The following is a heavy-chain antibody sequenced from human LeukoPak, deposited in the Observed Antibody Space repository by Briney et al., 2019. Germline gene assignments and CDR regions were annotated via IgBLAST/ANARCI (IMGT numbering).Heavy chain of an antibody. J-gene: IGHJ4*02. CDR1: GFTFSSYG. D-gene: IGHD6-6*01. V-gene: IGHV3-30*02. Sequence: PGGSLRLSCVASGFTFSSYGMHWVRQAPGKGLEWVAFIRYDGSNKYYTDSVKGRFTISRDNSKNTLYLQMNSLRAEDTAVYYCAKDQYSSSYYFDYWGQGTLVTVSS. CDR2: IRYDGSNK. CDR3: AKDQYSSSYYFDY.